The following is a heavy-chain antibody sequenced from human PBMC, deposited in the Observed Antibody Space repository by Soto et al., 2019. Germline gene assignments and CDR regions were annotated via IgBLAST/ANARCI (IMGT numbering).Heavy chain of an antibody. CDR3: ARYRKQLWPPSDGMDV. J-gene: IGHJ6*02. V-gene: IGHV1-3*01. CDR1: VYTFTTYD. CDR2: INAGNGNT. Sequence: ASVKVSCKASVYTFTTYDMHWVRQAPGQRLEWMGWINAGNGNTKYSQKFQGRVIITRDTSASTAYMELSSLRSEDTAVYYCARYRKQLWPPSDGMDVWGQGTTVTVSS. D-gene: IGHD5-18*01.